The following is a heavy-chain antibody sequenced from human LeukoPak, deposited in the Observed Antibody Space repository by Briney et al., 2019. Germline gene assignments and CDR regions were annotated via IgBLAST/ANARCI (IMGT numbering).Heavy chain of an antibody. V-gene: IGHV3-9*01. CDR2: ISWNSGSI. J-gene: IGHJ4*02. D-gene: IGHD3-22*01. CDR3: ARLYYYDSSGYYYVAYYFDY. CDR1: GFTFDDYA. Sequence: PGGSLRLSCAASGFTFDDYAMHWVRQAPGKGLEWVSGISWNSGSIGYADSVKGRFTISRDNAKNSLYLQMNSLRAEDTAVYYCARLYYYDSSGYYYVAYYFDYWGQGTLVTVSS.